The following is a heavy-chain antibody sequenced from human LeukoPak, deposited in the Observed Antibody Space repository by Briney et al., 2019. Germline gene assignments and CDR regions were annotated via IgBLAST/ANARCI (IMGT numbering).Heavy chain of an antibody. CDR3: AKTDLRGSEFAFDI. V-gene: IGHV3-23*01. D-gene: IGHD3-10*01. Sequence: GGSLRLSCAASGFTFSSYAMSWVRRAPGKGLELVSAISGSGGSTYYADSVKGRFTISRDNSKNTMYLQMNSLRAEDTAVYYCAKTDLRGSEFAFDIWGQGTMVTVSS. CDR1: GFTFSSYA. J-gene: IGHJ3*02. CDR2: ISGSGGST.